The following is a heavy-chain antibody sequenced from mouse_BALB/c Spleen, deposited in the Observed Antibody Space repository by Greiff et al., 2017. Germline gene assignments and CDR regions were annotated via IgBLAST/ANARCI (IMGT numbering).Heavy chain of an antibody. CDR1: GYSITSGYY. J-gene: IGHJ1*01. Sequence: EVKLMESGPGLVKPSQSLSLSCSATGYSITSGYYWYWLRQFPGNKLEWMGYISYDGSNNYNPSLKNRTSITRDTSKNQLFLKLSSVTTEDTATYYCARAGALLPHFDVWGAGTTVTVSS. CDR3: ARAGALLPHFDV. V-gene: IGHV3-6*02. CDR2: ISYDGSN.